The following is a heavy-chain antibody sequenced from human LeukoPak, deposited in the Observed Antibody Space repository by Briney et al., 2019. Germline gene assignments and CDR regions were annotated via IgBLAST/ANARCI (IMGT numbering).Heavy chain of an antibody. CDR1: GYTFTAYY. V-gene: IGHV1-2*02. D-gene: IGHD3-22*01. CDR2: INPNSGDT. J-gene: IGHJ4*02. Sequence: ASVKVSCKASGYTFTAYYMHWVRQAPGQGLEWMGWINPNSGDTKYAQKFQGRVTMTRDTSISTAYMELTGLRSDDTAVFYCARDYYDSRGYGSFDYWGQGTLVTVSS. CDR3: ARDYYDSRGYGSFDY.